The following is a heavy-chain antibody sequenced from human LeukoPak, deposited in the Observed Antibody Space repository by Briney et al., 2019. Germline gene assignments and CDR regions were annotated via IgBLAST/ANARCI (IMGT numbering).Heavy chain of an antibody. CDR2: INTDGTVT. CDR3: ATKQWLAPPPDS. CDR1: GFTFSSYA. J-gene: IGHJ4*02. Sequence: PGGSLRLSCAASGFTFSSYAMSWVRQAPGKGLESVSRINTDGTVTTYADSVKGRFTVSRDNADNTMFLQMNSVRDEDTAVYYCATKQWLAPPPDSRGQGTPVTVSS. D-gene: IGHD6-19*01. V-gene: IGHV3-74*01.